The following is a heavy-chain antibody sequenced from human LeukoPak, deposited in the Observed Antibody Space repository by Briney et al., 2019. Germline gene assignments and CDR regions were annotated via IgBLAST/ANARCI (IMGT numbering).Heavy chain of an antibody. Sequence: SETLSLTCTVSGVSISSGGYYWSWIRQPPGKGLEWIGYIYHSGSTYYNPSLKSQVTISVDRSKNQFSLKLSSVTAADTAVYYCARSVGATPYNWFDPWGQGTLVTVSS. J-gene: IGHJ5*02. CDR2: IYHSGST. V-gene: IGHV4-30-2*01. CDR3: ARSVGATPYNWFDP. CDR1: GVSISSGGYY. D-gene: IGHD1-26*01.